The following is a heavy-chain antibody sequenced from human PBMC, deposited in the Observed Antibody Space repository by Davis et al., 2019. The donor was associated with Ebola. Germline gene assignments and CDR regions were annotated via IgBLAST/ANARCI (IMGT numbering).Heavy chain of an antibody. V-gene: IGHV3-30-3*01. Sequence: PGGSLRLSCAASGFTFNNHAMHWVRQAPGKGLEWVAFISYDGANTDFPDSVKGRFTISRDNSKSTVYLEMNSLRAEDTALYYCARDWAIVGATNTRPHYFFDSWGQGTQVTVSS. CDR3: ARDWAIVGATNTRPHYFFDS. J-gene: IGHJ4*02. CDR2: ISYDGANT. D-gene: IGHD1-26*01. CDR1: GFTFNNHA.